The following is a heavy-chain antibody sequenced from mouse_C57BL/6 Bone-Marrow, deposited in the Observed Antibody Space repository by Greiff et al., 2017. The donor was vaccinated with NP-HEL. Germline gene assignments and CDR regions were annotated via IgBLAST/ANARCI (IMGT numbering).Heavy chain of an antibody. D-gene: IGHD1-2*01. V-gene: IGHV10-1*01. CDR3: VSGALTLYYYAMDY. CDR1: GFSFNTYA. CDR2: IRSKSNNYAT. Sequence: LMESGGGLVQPKGSLKLSCAASGFSFNTYAMNWVRQAPGKGLEWVARIRSKSNNYATYYADSVKDRFTISRDDSESMLYLQMNSLKTEDTAMYYCVSGALTLYYYAMDYWGQGTSVTVSS. J-gene: IGHJ4*01.